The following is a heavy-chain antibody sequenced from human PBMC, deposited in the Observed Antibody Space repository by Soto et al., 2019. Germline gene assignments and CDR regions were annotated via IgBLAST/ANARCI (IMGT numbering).Heavy chain of an antibody. V-gene: IGHV3-30-3*01. CDR2: IPYDGSNK. J-gene: IGHJ4*02. CDR1: GFTFSSYA. D-gene: IGHD6-19*01. CDR3: ARENSSGWYYFDY. Sequence: GGSLRLSCAASGFTFSSYAMHWVRQAPGKGLEWVAVIPYDGSNKYYADSVKGRFTISRDNSKNTLYLQMNSLRAEDTAVYYCARENSSGWYYFDYWGQGTLVTVSS.